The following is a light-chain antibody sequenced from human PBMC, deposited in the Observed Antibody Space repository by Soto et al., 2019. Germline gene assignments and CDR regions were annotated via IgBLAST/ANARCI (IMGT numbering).Light chain of an antibody. V-gene: IGKV3D-20*02. CDR2: GAS. Sequence: EIVLTQSPGTLSLSPGERATLSCRASQSVSNNYLAWYQQKPGQAPRLLIYGASNRATGIPDRFSGSGSGTDFTLPISSLAPADSAIYYCKQSKDWPPVPFGLVTRPEIK. J-gene: IGKJ5*01. CDR3: KQSKDWPPVP. CDR1: QSVSNNY.